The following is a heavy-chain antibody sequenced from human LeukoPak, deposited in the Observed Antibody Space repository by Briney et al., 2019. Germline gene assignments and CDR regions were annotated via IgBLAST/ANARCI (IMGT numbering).Heavy chain of an antibody. D-gene: IGHD1-1*01. CDR3: AQSLGSGNWSGNWFDP. J-gene: IGHJ5*02. Sequence: SETLSLTCTVSSGSISSSSHSWDWIRQPPGKGLEWTGTIYYTGRTYYNPSIESRLTISVDTSKNQFSLKLTSVTAADTAIYYCAQSLGSGNWSGNWFDPWGQGTLVTVSS. V-gene: IGHV4-39*01. CDR2: IYYTGRT. CDR1: SGSISSSSHS.